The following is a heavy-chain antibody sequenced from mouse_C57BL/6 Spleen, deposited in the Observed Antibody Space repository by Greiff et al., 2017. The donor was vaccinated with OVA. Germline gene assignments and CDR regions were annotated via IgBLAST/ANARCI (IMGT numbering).Heavy chain of an antibody. CDR1: GFTFSDYY. J-gene: IGHJ2*01. CDR3: ARDRLRSYFDY. V-gene: IGHV5-16*01. CDR2: INYDGSST. D-gene: IGHD1-1*01. Sequence: EVKVVESEGGLVQPGSSMKLSCTASGFTFSDYYMAWVRQVPEKGLEWVANINYDGSSTYYLDSLKSRFIISRDNAKNILYLQMSSLKSEDTATYYCARDRLRSYFDYWGQGTTLTVSS.